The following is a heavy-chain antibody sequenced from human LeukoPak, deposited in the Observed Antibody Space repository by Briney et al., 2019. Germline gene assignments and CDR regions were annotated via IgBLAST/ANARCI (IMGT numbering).Heavy chain of an antibody. Sequence: GGSLRLSCAASGFTFSSYAMHWVRQAPGKGLEWVAVISYDGSNKYYADSVKGRFTISRDNSKNTLYPQMNSLRAEDTAVYYCARGVGYLDYWGQGTLVTVSS. CDR3: ARGVGYLDY. CDR1: GFTFSSYA. V-gene: IGHV3-30*04. J-gene: IGHJ4*02. CDR2: ISYDGSNK.